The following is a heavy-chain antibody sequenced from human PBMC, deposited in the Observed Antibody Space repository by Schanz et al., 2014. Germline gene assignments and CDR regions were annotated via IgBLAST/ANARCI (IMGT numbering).Heavy chain of an antibody. V-gene: IGHV3-23*04. Sequence: EVQVVESGGGLVQPGGSLRLSCEASGFTLTSYALTWVRQAPGKGLEWVAGISGSGGSTDYADSVKGRFIIPRDNSKNTLHLQMNSLRAEASGVYYCAKIRYDSSGYYLPYYGMDVWGQGTTVIVSS. D-gene: IGHD3-22*01. CDR1: GFTLTSYA. CDR3: AKIRYDSSGYYLPYYGMDV. CDR2: ISGSGGST. J-gene: IGHJ6*02.